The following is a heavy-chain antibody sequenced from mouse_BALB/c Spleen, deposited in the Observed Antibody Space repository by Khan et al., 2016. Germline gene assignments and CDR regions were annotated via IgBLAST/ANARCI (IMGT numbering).Heavy chain of an antibody. Sequence: LVESGPELKKPGETVKISCKAAGYTFTNYGMNWVKQAPGKGLKWMGWINTYTGEPTYADDFKGRFAFSLETSASTAYLQINNLRNEDTATYGCAGEPYAMDYWGQGTSVTVSS. V-gene: IGHV9-3-1*01. CDR1: GYTFTNYG. CDR3: AGEPYAMDY. J-gene: IGHJ4*01. CDR2: INTYTGEP.